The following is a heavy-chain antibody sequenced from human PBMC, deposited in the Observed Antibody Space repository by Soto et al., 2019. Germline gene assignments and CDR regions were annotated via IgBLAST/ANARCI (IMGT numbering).Heavy chain of an antibody. J-gene: IGHJ6*02. CDR3: ATVQDIVLMVYANYYYGMDV. CDR2: IIPIFGTA. D-gene: IGHD2-8*01. V-gene: IGHV1-69*01. Sequence: QVQLVQSGAEVKKPGSSVKVSCKASGGTFSSYAISWVRQAPGQGLEWIGGIIPIFGTANYAQKFQGRVTITADESTSPAYMELSSLRSEDTAVYYCATVQDIVLMVYANYYYGMDVWGQGTTVTVSS. CDR1: GGTFSSYA.